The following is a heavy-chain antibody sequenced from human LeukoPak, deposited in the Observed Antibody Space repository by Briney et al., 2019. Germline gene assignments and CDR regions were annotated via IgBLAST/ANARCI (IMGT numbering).Heavy chain of an antibody. CDR3: ARGYYDRSGSSNPFDS. V-gene: IGHV4-59*01. D-gene: IGHD3-22*01. J-gene: IGHJ4*02. CDR2: VHNTGKT. Sequence: SETLSLTCTVSGDSISSSYWSWIRQPPGKRLEWVGYVHNTGKTNYNPSLSNRATISVDMSKNQFSLTLTSVTLADTAVYYCARGYYDRSGSSNPFDSWGQGTLVTVSA. CDR1: GDSISSSY.